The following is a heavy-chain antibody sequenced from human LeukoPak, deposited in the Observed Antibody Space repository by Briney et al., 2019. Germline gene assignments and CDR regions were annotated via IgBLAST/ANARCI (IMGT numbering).Heavy chain of an antibody. Sequence: PGGSLRLSCAASGFTFSSYAMHWVRQTTGKGLEWVSGIGTAGDTYYLDSVERRFTISRESAKNSLYLQMKSLRGGDTAVYYCARSRTFWGAFDIWGQGTMVTVSS. J-gene: IGHJ3*02. D-gene: IGHD3-16*01. CDR2: IGTAGDT. CDR3: ARSRTFWGAFDI. CDR1: GFTFSSYA. V-gene: IGHV3-13*01.